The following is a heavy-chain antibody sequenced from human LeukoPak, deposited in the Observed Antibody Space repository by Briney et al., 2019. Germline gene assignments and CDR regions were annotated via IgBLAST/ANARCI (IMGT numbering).Heavy chain of an antibody. CDR1: GGSFSSYY. V-gene: IGHV4-59*01. CDR3: ARFSVNSSGYHDAFDI. Sequence: SETLSLTCTVSGGSFSSYYWSWIRQPPGKGLEWSGYIYYSGSTNYNPSLKSRVTISVDTSKNQFSLKLSSVTAADTAVYYCARFSVNSSGYHDAFDIWGQGTMVTVSS. CDR2: IYYSGST. J-gene: IGHJ3*02. D-gene: IGHD3-22*01.